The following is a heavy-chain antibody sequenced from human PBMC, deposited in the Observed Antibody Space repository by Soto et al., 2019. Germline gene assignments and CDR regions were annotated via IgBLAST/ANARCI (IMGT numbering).Heavy chain of an antibody. V-gene: IGHV2-26*04. CDR1: GFSLSNAGLG. Sequence: QVTVKESGPVLVKPTETLTLTCTVSGFSLSNAGLGVSWIRQPPGKALEWLAHSFSNDEKSYSTSLKSRLTISKDTSKRQVVLTMTNMDPVDTATYYCASTYSTSWYWFDSWGQGTLVTVSS. D-gene: IGHD6-13*01. CDR3: ASTYSTSWYWFDS. J-gene: IGHJ5*01. CDR2: SFSNDEK.